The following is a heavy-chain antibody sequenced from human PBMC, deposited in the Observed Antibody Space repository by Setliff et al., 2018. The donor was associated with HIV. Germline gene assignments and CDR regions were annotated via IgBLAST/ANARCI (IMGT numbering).Heavy chain of an antibody. CDR2: ITYSGSA. Sequence: SETLSLTCTVSGGSISSYYWGWIRQPPGKGLEWIGYITYSGSAYYNPSLKSRVTISIDTSNNQISLRLSSVTAADTAMYYCVRDDYGYNGKGFDYWGPGTLVTVSS. V-gene: IGHV4-30-4*08. J-gene: IGHJ4*02. CDR3: VRDDYGYNGKGFDY. CDR1: GGSISSYY. D-gene: IGHD4-17*01.